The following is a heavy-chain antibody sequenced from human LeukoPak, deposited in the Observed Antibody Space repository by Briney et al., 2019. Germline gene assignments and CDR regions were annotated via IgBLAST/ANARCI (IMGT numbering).Heavy chain of an antibody. Sequence: GGSLRLSCAASGFTVSSNYMSWVRQAPGKGLEWVSDIYSGGSTYYADSVKGRFTISRDNSKNSLYLQMNSLRAEDTAVYYCARVFGVVMRYGTFDYWGQGTLVTVSS. CDR1: GFTVSSNY. CDR3: ARVFGVVMRYGTFDY. V-gene: IGHV3-53*01. D-gene: IGHD3-3*01. CDR2: IYSGGST. J-gene: IGHJ4*02.